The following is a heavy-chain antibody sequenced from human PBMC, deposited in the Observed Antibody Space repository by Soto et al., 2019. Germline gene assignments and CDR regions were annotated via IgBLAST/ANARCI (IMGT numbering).Heavy chain of an antibody. CDR2: IHSDGTST. CDR3: ARGDRGAFDL. D-gene: IGHD1-26*01. Sequence: EVQLVESGGGLVQPGESLRLSCAASGFTFDYYWMHLFRQAPGKGLVWVSRIHSDGTSTTYADSVKVPFTISRDNAKNTLSLQMNSLRAEDTAVYYCARGDRGAFDLWGQGTVVTVSS. J-gene: IGHJ3*01. V-gene: IGHV3-74*01. CDR1: GFTFDYYW.